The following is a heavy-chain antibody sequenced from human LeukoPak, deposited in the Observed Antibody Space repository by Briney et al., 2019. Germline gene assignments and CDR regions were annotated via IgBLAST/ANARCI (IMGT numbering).Heavy chain of an antibody. D-gene: IGHD3-22*01. CDR2: IYYSRST. CDR3: ASQANFYDSSGYFRP. Sequence: SQTLSLTCTVSGDSINSGGYYWTWIRQHPGRGLEWIGYIYYSRSTYYNPSLRSRVTLSLDTSKNQFSLTLNSVTAADTAVYYCASQANFYDSSGYFRPWGQGTLVTVSS. CDR1: GDSINSGGYY. V-gene: IGHV4-31*03. J-gene: IGHJ1*01.